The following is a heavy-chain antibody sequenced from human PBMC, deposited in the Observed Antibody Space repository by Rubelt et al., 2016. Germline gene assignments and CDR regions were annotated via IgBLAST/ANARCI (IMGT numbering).Heavy chain of an antibody. CDR2: ISYDGSNK. J-gene: IGHJ4*02. CDR1: GLTFSSSA. Sequence: GLTFSSSAMHWVRQAPDKGLVWLAVISYDGSNKYYADSVKGRFTISRDNSKNTLYLQMNSLRAEDTAVYYCARGWPIVGTTALDYWGQGTLVTVSS. V-gene: IGHV3-30*04. CDR3: ARGWPIVGTTALDY. D-gene: IGHD1-26*01.